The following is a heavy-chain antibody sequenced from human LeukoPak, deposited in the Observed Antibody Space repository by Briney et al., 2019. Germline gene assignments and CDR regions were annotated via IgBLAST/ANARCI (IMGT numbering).Heavy chain of an antibody. Sequence: ASVKVSCKPSGYTFTDYAINWVRQAPGQGLEYMGWVNTNTGNPTYAQGFTGRFVFSSDSSVSTAYLQITSLKADDSAVYFCASCNDSSGYFAYWGQGTLVTVSS. J-gene: IGHJ4*02. V-gene: IGHV7-4-1*02. CDR1: GYTFTDYA. D-gene: IGHD3-22*01. CDR2: VNTNTGNP. CDR3: ASCNDSSGYFAY.